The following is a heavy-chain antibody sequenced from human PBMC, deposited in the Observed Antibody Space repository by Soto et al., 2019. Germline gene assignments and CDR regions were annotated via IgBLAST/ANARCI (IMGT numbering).Heavy chain of an antibody. V-gene: IGHV1-46*01. J-gene: IGHJ5*02. D-gene: IGHD2-15*01. Sequence: ASVKVSCKASGYTFTSYYMHWVRQAPGQGLEWMGIINPSGGSTSYAQKFQGRVTMTRDTSTSTAYMELSSLRSEDTAVYYCARDARVVASNRLNWFDPWGQGTLVTVSS. CDR2: INPSGGST. CDR1: GYTFTSYY. CDR3: ARDARVVASNRLNWFDP.